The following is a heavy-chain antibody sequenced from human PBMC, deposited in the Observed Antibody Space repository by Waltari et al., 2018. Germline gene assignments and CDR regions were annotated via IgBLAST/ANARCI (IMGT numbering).Heavy chain of an antibody. CDR2: INAGNGNT. D-gene: IGHD2-21*01. J-gene: IGHJ3*02. CDR3: ATPIPRAEAFDI. Sequence: QVQLVQSGAEVKKPGASVKVSCKASGYTFTSYAMHWVRQAPGQRLEWMGWINAGNGNTKYSQKFQGRVTITRDTSASTAYMELSSLRSEDTAVYYCATPIPRAEAFDIWGQGTMVTVSS. CDR1: GYTFTSYA. V-gene: IGHV1-3*01.